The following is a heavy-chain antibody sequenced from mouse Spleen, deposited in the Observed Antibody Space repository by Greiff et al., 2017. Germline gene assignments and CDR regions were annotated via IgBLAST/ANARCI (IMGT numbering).Heavy chain of an antibody. Sequence: ESGPGLVKPSQSLSLTCSVTGYSITSGYYWNWIRQFPGNKLEWMGYISYDGSNNYNPSLKNRISITRDTSKNQFFLKLNSVTTEDTATYYCASYYDYYAMDYWGQGTSVTVSS. CDR1: GYSITSGYY. CDR2: ISYDGSN. V-gene: IGHV3-6*01. J-gene: IGHJ4*01. D-gene: IGHD2-1*01. CDR3: ASYYDYYAMDY.